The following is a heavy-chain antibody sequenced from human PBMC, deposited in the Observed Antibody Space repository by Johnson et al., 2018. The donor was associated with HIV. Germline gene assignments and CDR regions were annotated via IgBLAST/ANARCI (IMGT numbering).Heavy chain of an antibody. CDR3: AKDKNYVRDGDAVDI. D-gene: IGHD3-10*02. J-gene: IGHJ3*02. Sequence: QVQLVEFGGGVVQPGKSLRLSCAASGFTFSSYGMHWVRQAPGKGLEWVAVIWYDGSNKYYADSVKGRFTISRDNSKNTMYLQMNSLRVEDTAVYYCAKDKNYVRDGDAVDIWGQGTMVTVS. V-gene: IGHV3-33*06. CDR1: GFTFSSYG. CDR2: IWYDGSNK.